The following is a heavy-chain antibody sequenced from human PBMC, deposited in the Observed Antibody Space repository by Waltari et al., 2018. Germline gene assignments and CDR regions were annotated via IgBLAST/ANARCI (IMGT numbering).Heavy chain of an antibody. D-gene: IGHD3-10*01. CDR1: GFRFDDYA. CDR2: IGWNSGAI. J-gene: IGHJ4*02. V-gene: IGHV3-9*01. Sequence: EVQLVTSGGGLVQPGRSLRLACVGSGFRFDDYAMYWGRQRPGKGLEWLSGIGWNSGAIGYADSGRGRFSTYRDNARKSLYLQMGRLRPEDTALYYCVKGGWGFGAFYEQHWGQGIQVTVSS. CDR3: VKGGWGFGAFYEQH.